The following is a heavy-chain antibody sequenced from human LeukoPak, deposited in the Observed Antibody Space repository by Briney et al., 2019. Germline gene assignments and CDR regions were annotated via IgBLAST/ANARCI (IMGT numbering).Heavy chain of an antibody. CDR1: GYTFTGYY. Sequence: SVKVSCKASGYTFTGYYMHWVRQAPGQGLEWMGGIIPIFGTANYAQKFQGRVTITADKSTSTAYMELSSLRSEDTAVYYCARTKVDRWLLPFDYWGQGTLVTVSS. D-gene: IGHD5-24*01. CDR2: IIPIFGTA. J-gene: IGHJ4*02. CDR3: ARTKVDRWLLPFDY. V-gene: IGHV1-69*06.